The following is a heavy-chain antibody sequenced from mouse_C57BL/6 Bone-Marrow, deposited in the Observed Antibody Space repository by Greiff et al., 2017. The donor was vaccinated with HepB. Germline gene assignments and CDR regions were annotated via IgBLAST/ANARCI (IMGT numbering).Heavy chain of an antibody. V-gene: IGHV1-4*01. J-gene: IGHJ4*01. D-gene: IGHD1-2*01. CDR3: AREGYLHSGYAMDY. CDR2: INPSSGYT. Sequence: QVQLQQSGAELARPGASVKMSCKASGYTFTSYTMHWVKQRPGQGLEWIGYINPSSGYTKYNQKFKDKATLTADKSSSTAYMQLSSLTSEDSAVYYCAREGYLHSGYAMDYWGQGTSVTVSS. CDR1: GYTFTSYT.